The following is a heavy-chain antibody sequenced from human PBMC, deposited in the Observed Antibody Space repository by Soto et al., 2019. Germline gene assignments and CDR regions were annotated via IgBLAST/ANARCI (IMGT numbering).Heavy chain of an antibody. CDR1: GGSISSGDYY. Sequence: SETLSLTCTVSGGSISSGDYYWSWIRQPPGKGLEWIGYIYYSGSTYYNPSLKSRVTISVDTSKNQFSLKLSSVTAADTAVYYCARVKDKWLRFYFDYWGQGTLVTVSS. CDR3: ARVKDKWLRFYFDY. V-gene: IGHV4-30-4*01. J-gene: IGHJ4*02. CDR2: IYYSGST. D-gene: IGHD5-12*01.